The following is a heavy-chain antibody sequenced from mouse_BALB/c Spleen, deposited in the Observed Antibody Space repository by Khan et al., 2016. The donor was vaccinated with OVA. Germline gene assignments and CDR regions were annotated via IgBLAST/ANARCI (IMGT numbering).Heavy chain of an antibody. CDR1: GYTFTDYN. V-gene: IGHV1-77*01. CDR3: AREWGAGFPY. Sequence: QMQLEESGAELARPGASVKLSCKASGYTFTDYNINWVKQRTGQGLEWIGEIYPGSNNTYYNEKFKGKATLTADKSSSTAYMQLSSLTSEDSAVYFCAREWGAGFPYWGQGTLVTVSA. CDR2: IYPGSNNT. J-gene: IGHJ3*01.